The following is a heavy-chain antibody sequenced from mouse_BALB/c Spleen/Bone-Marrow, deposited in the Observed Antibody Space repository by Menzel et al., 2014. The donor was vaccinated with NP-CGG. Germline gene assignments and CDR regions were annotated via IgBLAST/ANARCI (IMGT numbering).Heavy chain of an antibody. V-gene: IGHV1-69*02. CDR3: GRTLGDSYYYAMDY. Sequence: QVQLQQPGAELVKPGAPVKLSCKASGYTFTSYWMNWVKQRPGRGLEWIGRIDPSDSETNYNQKFKDKATLTVDKSSSTAYIQHSSLTSDDSAVYYYGRTLGDSYYYAMDYWGQGTTVTVSS. J-gene: IGHJ4*01. D-gene: IGHD2-12*01. CDR2: IDPSDSET. CDR1: GYTFTSYW.